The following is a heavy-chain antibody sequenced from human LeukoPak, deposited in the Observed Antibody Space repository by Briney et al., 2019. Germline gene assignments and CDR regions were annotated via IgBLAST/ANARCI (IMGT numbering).Heavy chain of an antibody. V-gene: IGHV3-23*01. CDR1: GFTFSNYG. CDR2: ISGTSGTT. CDR3: ARGPPNWGYDY. Sequence: GGSLRLSCAASGFTFSNYGMNWVRQAPGKGLEWVSRISGTSGTTFYADSVKGRFTISRDNSKNTLYLQMNSLRAEDTAVYYCARGPPNWGYDYWGPGTLVTVSS. D-gene: IGHD7-27*01. J-gene: IGHJ4*02.